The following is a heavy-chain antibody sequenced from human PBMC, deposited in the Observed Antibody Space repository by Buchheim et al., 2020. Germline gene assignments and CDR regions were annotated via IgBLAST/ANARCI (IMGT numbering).Heavy chain of an antibody. J-gene: IGHJ5*02. CDR3: ARGVDYDILTGYYLDP. V-gene: IGHV4-34*01. Sequence: QVQLQQWGAGLLKPSETLSLTCAVYGGSFSGYYWSWIRQPPGKGLEWIGEINHSGSTNYNPSLKSRVTLSVDTSKNQLSLKLSSVTAADTAVYYCARGVDYDILTGYYLDPWGQGTL. CDR2: INHSGST. D-gene: IGHD3-9*01. CDR1: GGSFSGYY.